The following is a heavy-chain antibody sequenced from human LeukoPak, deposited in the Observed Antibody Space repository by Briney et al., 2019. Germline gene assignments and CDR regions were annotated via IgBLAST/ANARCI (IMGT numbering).Heavy chain of an antibody. V-gene: IGHV3-33*01. D-gene: IGHD2-21*02. CDR3: ARVADPCGGDCFHSFDY. CDR2: IWYDGSNK. Sequence: PGRSLRLSCAASGFTFSSYGMHWVRQAPGKGLEWVAVIWYDGSNKYYADSVKGRFTISRDNSKNTLYLQMNSLRAEDTAVYYCARVADPCGGDCFHSFDYWGQGTLVTVSS. J-gene: IGHJ4*02. CDR1: GFTFSSYG.